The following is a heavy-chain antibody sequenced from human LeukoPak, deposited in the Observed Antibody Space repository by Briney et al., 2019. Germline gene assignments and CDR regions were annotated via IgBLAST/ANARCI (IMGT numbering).Heavy chain of an antibody. D-gene: IGHD6-13*01. CDR2: INHSGST. Sequence: KPSETLSLTCAVYGGSFSGYYWSWIRQPPGKGLEWIGEINHSGSTNYNPSLKSRVTISVDTSKNQFSLKLSSVTAADTAVYYRARERQQLVFRGIGWFDPWGQGTLVTVSS. CDR1: GGSFSGYY. CDR3: ARERQQLVFRGIGWFDP. J-gene: IGHJ5*02. V-gene: IGHV4-34*01.